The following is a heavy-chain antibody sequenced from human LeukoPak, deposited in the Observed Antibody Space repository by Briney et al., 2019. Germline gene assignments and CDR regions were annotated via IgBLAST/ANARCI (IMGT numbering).Heavy chain of an antibody. CDR1: GSTLTELS. CDR2: FDPEDGET. J-gene: IGHJ4*02. Sequence: GASVKVSCKVSGSTLTELSMHWVRQAPGKGLEWMGGFDPEDGETIYAQKFQGRVAMTRDTSTSTVYMDLSSLRSEDTAVYYCAKAAGDSYGYRYYFEYWGQGTLVTVSS. CDR3: AKAAGDSYGYRYYFEY. V-gene: IGHV1-24*01. D-gene: IGHD5-18*01.